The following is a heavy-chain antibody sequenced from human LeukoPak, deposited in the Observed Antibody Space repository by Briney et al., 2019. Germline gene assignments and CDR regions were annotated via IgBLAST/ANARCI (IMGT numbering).Heavy chain of an antibody. Sequence: QPGGSLRLSCAASGFTVSTYAMSWVRQAPGKGLEWVSGISGSGGRTYYADSVKGRFTISRDNSKNTLYLQMNSLRAEDTALYYCANTGVVTLTRWGQGTLVTVSS. V-gene: IGHV3-23*01. D-gene: IGHD4-23*01. CDR3: ANTGVVTLTR. J-gene: IGHJ4*02. CDR2: ISGSGGRT. CDR1: GFTVSTYA.